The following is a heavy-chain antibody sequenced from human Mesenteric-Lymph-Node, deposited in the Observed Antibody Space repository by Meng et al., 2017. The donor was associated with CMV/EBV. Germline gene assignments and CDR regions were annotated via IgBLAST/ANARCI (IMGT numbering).Heavy chain of an antibody. D-gene: IGHD2-8*01. CDR3: ARGGIDCSNAMCSLYYYSYGMDV. Sequence: GGSLRLSCEASGFIFSRYSMTWVRQAPGKGLEWVANIKEDGSEKHYVDSVKGRFTISRDNAKNSLYLQMNSLRAEDTAVYYCARGGIDCSNAMCSLYYYSYGMDVWGQGTTVTVSS. J-gene: IGHJ6*02. V-gene: IGHV3-7*01. CDR1: GFIFSRYS. CDR2: IKEDGSEK.